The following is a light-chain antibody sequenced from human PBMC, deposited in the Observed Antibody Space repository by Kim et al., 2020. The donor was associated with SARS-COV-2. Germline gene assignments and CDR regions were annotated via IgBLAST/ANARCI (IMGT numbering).Light chain of an antibody. CDR2: QAS. CDR1: QIVETY. CDR3: QHYIRFPYP. J-gene: IGKJ2*01. Sequence: DIQMTQSPSTLSASVGDRVTITCPASQIVETYLAWYQQKPGKAPTLLVYQASSLQVGVPSRFSGSGSGAEFTLTINSLQPDDFATYYCQHYIRFPYPFGQGTKLEIK. V-gene: IGKV1-5*03.